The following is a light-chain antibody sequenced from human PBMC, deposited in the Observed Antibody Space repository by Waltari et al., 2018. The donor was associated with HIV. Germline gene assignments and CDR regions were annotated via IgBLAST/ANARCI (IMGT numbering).Light chain of an antibody. Sequence: SILTQSPGTLSLSPGDKVTLSCRPSQTGSTNFLGWYQSKSGQPPRLLFYGSSTRASGIPDRFTATGSDTGSGRDFSLTIDRLEPDDFAMYYCLLYGDSPRWTFGPGTRL. V-gene: IGKV3-20*01. CDR2: GSS. CDR3: LLYGDSPRWT. J-gene: IGKJ1*01. CDR1: QTGSTNF.